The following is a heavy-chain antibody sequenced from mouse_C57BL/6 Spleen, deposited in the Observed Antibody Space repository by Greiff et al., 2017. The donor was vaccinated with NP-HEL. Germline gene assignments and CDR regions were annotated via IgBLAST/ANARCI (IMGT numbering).Heavy chain of an antibody. J-gene: IGHJ4*01. Sequence: EVHLVESGGDLVKPGGSLKLSCAASGFTFSSYGMSWVRQTPDKRLEWVATISSGGSYTYYPDSVKGRFTISRDNAKNTLYLQMSSLKSEDTAMYYCARHGPHAMDYWGQGTSVTVSS. V-gene: IGHV5-6*01. CDR1: GFTFSSYG. CDR3: ARHGPHAMDY. CDR2: ISSGGSYT.